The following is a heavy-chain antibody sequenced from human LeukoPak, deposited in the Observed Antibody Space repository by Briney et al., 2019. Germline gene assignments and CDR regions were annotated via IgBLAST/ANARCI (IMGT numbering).Heavy chain of an antibody. CDR1: GFTFSSYS. J-gene: IGHJ3*02. V-gene: IGHV3-48*01. CDR3: ARAGVIPGAFNI. D-gene: IGHD3-16*02. Sequence: GGSLRLSCAASGFTFSSYSMNWVRQAPGKGLDWVSYISSSSSTIYYADSVKGRFTISRDNAKNSLYLQMNSLRAEDTAVYYWARAGVIPGAFNIWAQGTMVTVPS. CDR2: ISSSSSTI.